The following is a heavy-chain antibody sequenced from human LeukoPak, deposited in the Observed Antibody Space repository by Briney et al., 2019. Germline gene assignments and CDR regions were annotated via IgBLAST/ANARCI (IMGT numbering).Heavy chain of an antibody. D-gene: IGHD2-15*01. CDR2: IYYSGST. J-gene: IGHJ5*02. V-gene: IGHV4-30-4*01. CDR1: GGSISSGDYY. Sequence: SQTLSLTCTVSGGSISSGDYYWSWIRQPPGKGLEWIGYIYYSGSTYYNPSPKSRVTISVDTSKNQFSLKLSSVTAADTAVYYCARDLGYCSGGSCYSAWFDPWGQGTLVTVSS. CDR3: ARDLGYCSGGSCYSAWFDP.